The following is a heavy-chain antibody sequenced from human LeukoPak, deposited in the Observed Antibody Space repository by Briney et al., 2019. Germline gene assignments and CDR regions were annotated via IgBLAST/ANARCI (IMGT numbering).Heavy chain of an antibody. CDR3: ARDPSRLYFDY. V-gene: IGHV3-30*04. D-gene: IGHD6-25*01. CDR2: ISYDGSNK. CDR1: GFTFSSYA. J-gene: IGHJ4*02. Sequence: PGGSLRLSCAASGFTFSSYAMHWVRQAPGKGLEWVAVISYDGSNKYYADSVKGRFTISRDNSKNTLYLQMNSLRAEDMAVYYCARDPSRLYFDYWGQGTLVTVSS.